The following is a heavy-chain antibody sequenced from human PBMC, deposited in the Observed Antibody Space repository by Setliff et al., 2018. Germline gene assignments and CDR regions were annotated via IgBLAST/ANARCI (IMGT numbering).Heavy chain of an antibody. CDR3: ARGRYYGSGSHLFDP. CDR2: IYSSGST. D-gene: IGHD3-10*01. J-gene: IGHJ5*02. CDR1: GYSISSGYY. Sequence: SETLSLTCAVSGYSISSGYYWGWIRQPPGKGLEWIGYIYSSGSTYYNPSLKSRVTISMDTSKNQFSLKVSSVTAADTAVYYCARGRYYGSGSHLFDPWGQGTLVTVSS. V-gene: IGHV4-38-2*01.